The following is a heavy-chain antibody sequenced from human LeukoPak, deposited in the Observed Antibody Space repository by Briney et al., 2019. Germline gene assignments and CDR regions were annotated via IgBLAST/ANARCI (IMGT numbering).Heavy chain of an antibody. CDR3: AKVPISYSSGLFDS. V-gene: IGHV3-33*06. D-gene: IGHD6-19*01. J-gene: IGHJ4*02. CDR2: IWYEGNNK. CDR1: GFTFSSYG. Sequence: GGSLRLSCAASGFTFSSYGMHWVRQAPGKGWEGGAVIWYEGNNKYYADSGKGRFTISRDNSKNTLFLQMNSLRAEATAVYFCAKVPISYSSGLFDSWGPGTLVTVSS.